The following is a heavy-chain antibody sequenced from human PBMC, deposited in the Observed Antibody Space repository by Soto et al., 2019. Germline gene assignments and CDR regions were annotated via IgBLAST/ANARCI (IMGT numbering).Heavy chain of an antibody. D-gene: IGHD2-15*01. V-gene: IGHV4-31*03. CDR3: AREQWGYDS. Sequence: QVQLQESGPELVKPSQTLSLTCTVSGGSISSNGHYWTWIRQHPGKGLEWIAYIYYTGNTSYNPSLKSRLSISVVTSKNQFSLNLRSGTAADTAVYYCAREQWGYDSWGQGTLVTVSS. CDR1: GGSISSNGHY. J-gene: IGHJ4*02. CDR2: IYYTGNT.